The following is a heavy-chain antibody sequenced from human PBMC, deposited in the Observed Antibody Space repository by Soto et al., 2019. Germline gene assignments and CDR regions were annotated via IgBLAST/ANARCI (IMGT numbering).Heavy chain of an antibody. CDR3: ARGGHRVIVVDYNWFDP. CDR2: INHSGST. Sequence: SHTLSLTCAVYGGSFTGYCWSWTRQSPGKGLEWIGEINHSGSTKYSPSLKSRVTISVGTSKNQISLKLISVTAADTAVYYCARGGHRVIVVDYNWFDPWGQGTQIT. J-gene: IGHJ5*02. D-gene: IGHD3-22*01. V-gene: IGHV4-34*01. CDR1: GGSFTGYC.